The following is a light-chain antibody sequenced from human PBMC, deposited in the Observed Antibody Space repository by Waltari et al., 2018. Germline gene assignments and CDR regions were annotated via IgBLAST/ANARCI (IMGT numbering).Light chain of an antibody. Sequence: QAALTHPASVSGSLGQSTTISGTGTIRAFGVYDPVSWYQQFPREAPKLILYGVSNRPSRVSGRFYGSKSANTASLAISGLQAEDEAEYFCLSHTRSDTWVFGGGTTLTVL. V-gene: IGLV2-14*01. J-gene: IGLJ3*02. CDR2: GVS. CDR1: IRAFGVYDP. CDR3: LSHTRSDTWV.